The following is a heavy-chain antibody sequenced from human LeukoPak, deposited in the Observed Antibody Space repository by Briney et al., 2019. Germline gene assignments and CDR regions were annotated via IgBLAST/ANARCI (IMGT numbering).Heavy chain of an antibody. V-gene: IGHV1-8*03. Sequence: ASVKVSCKASGYTFTSYDINWVRQATGQGLEWMGWMNPNSGNTGYAQKFQGRVTITRNTSISTAYMELSSLRSEDTAVYYCARTPPRSGCGGDCYLYYYYGMDVWGQGTTVTVSS. J-gene: IGHJ6*02. CDR1: GYTFTSYD. D-gene: IGHD2-21*02. CDR3: ARTPPRSGCGGDCYLYYYYGMDV. CDR2: MNPNSGNT.